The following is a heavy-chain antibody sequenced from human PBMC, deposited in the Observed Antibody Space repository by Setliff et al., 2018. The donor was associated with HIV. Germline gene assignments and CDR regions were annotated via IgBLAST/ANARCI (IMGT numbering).Heavy chain of an antibody. Sequence: GGSLRLSCAASGFSFSSYAMHWVRQAPGKGLEWVAVVSYGGTNTYYADSVKGRFTISRDNAKNSLYLQMNSLRAEDTAVYYCARDRVVGATLDPLDLWGQGTMVTVSS. D-gene: IGHD1-26*01. CDR1: GFSFSSYA. CDR3: ARDRVVGATLDPLDL. V-gene: IGHV3-30*12. J-gene: IGHJ3*01. CDR2: VSYGGTNT.